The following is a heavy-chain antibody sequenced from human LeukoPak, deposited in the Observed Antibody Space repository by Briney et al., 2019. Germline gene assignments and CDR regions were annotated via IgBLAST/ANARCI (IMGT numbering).Heavy chain of an antibody. J-gene: IGHJ4*02. V-gene: IGHV3-74*01. D-gene: IGHD3-22*01. CDR1: GFTFSRYW. CDR3: GRSAYHESSGFYYDS. Sequence: GGSLRLSCIASGFTFSRYWVHWIRQVPGQGPVWVSRINPSGSSTNCADSVKGRFTISRDNAKNTLYLQMNSLRVEDTAVYYCGRSAYHESSGFYYDSWGQGTLVTVSS. CDR2: INPSGSST.